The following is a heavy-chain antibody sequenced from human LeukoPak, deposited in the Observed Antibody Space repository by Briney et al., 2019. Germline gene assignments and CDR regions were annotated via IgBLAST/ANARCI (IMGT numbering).Heavy chain of an antibody. Sequence: GGTLRLSCAASGFTFSIHGMNWVRQAPGKGLEWVSGISPGGEIPYYADSVKGRFTISRDNSRDTVSLQMHSLRDEDTATYYCAKDDGWLYYNHWGQGTLVTVSS. D-gene: IGHD3-22*01. J-gene: IGHJ4*02. CDR3: AKDDGWLYYNH. V-gene: IGHV3-23*01. CDR1: GFTFSIHG. CDR2: ISPGGEIP.